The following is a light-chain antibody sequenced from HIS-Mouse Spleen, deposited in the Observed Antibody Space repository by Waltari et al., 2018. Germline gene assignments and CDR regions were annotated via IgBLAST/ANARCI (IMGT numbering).Light chain of an antibody. CDR2: DVS. CDR1: SSDVGGYNY. CDR3: SSYTSSSFNVV. J-gene: IGLJ2*01. V-gene: IGLV2-14*03. Sequence: QSALTQPASVSGSPGQSITISCTGTSSDVGGYNYVSWYQQHPGKAPKHMIYDVSKRPSGVSNRVSGSKSGNTASLTISGLQAEDEADYYCSSYTSSSFNVVFGGGTKLTVL.